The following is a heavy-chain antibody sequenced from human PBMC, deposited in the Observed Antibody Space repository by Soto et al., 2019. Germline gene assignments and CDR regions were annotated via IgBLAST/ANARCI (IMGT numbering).Heavy chain of an antibody. J-gene: IGHJ3*02. CDR1: GGTISSYY. D-gene: IGHD6-13*01. Sequence: SETLSLTCSVSGGTISSYYWSWIRQPPGKGLEWIGYIYYSGSTNYNPSLKSRVTISVDTSKNQFSLKLSSVTAADTAVYYCARHHRPGIHAFAIWGQGSMVTVSS. CDR2: IYYSGST. V-gene: IGHV4-59*08. CDR3: ARHHRPGIHAFAI.